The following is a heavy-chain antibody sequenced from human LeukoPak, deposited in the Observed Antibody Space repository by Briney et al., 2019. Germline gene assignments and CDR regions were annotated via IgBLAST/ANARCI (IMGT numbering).Heavy chain of an antibody. Sequence: GGSLRLSCATSGFIFDDYAMHWVRQAPGKGLEWVSGISWNSGSIGYADSVKGRFTISRDNAKNSLYLQMNSLRAEDTAVYYCARGYSSGWYYFDYWGQGTLVTVSS. V-gene: IGHV3-9*01. CDR3: ARGYSSGWYYFDY. J-gene: IGHJ4*02. D-gene: IGHD6-19*01. CDR2: ISWNSGSI. CDR1: GFIFDDYA.